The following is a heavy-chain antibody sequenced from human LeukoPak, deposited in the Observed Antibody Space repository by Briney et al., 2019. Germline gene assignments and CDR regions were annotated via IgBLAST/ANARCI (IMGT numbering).Heavy chain of an antibody. CDR2: IYYSGST. D-gene: IGHD3-10*01. V-gene: IGHV4-59*11. CDR1: GGSFSNHH. Sequence: SETLSLTCTVSGGSFSNHHWSWTRQPPGKGLEWIGYIYYSGSTNYNPSLKSRVTISVDTSKNQFSLRLSSVTAADTAVYYRARAPAGGYFDLWGRGTLVTVSS. J-gene: IGHJ2*01. CDR3: ARAPAGGYFDL.